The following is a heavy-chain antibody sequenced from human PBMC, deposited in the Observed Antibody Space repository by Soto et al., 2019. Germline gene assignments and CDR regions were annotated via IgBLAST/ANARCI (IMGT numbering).Heavy chain of an antibody. Sequence: EVQLLESGGGLVQPGGSLRLSCAASGFTFSSYAMNWVRQAPGKGLEWVSVISGSDGSTYYADSVKGRFTISRDTSKNTLKLQINSLGAGEPTVYRSATGSSSWYLDYW. V-gene: IGHV3-23*01. D-gene: IGHD6-13*01. J-gene: IGHJ4*01. CDR3: ATGSSSWYLDY. CDR1: GFTFSSYA. CDR2: ISGSDGST.